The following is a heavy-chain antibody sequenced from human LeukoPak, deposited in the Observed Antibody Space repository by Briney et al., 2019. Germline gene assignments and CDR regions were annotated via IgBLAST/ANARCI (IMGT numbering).Heavy chain of an antibody. CDR1: GFTLRSYG. CDR2: ISTSSYYI. Sequence: GSLRLSCAASGFTLRSYGMNWVCQAPGKGLEWLSYISTSSYYIYYADSVKGRFTISRDDAKNSLYLQMNSLRAEDTALYYCARDASGSSTGLIDSWGQGTLVTVSS. V-gene: IGHV3-21*01. J-gene: IGHJ4*02. D-gene: IGHD1-26*01. CDR3: ARDASGSSTGLIDS.